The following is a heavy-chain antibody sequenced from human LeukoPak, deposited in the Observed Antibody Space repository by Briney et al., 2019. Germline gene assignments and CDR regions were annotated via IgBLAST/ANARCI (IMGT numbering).Heavy chain of an antibody. CDR3: ARLVLGYCSSTSCYPPPMDV. CDR2: IYYSGST. Sequence: SETLSLTCTVSGGSISSSSYSWGWIRQPPGKGLEWIGSIYYSGSTYYNPSLKSRVTISVDTSKNQFSLKLSSVTAADTAVYYCARLVLGYCSSTSCYPPPMDVWGQGTTVTVSS. CDR1: GGSISSSSYS. J-gene: IGHJ6*02. V-gene: IGHV4-39*01. D-gene: IGHD2-2*01.